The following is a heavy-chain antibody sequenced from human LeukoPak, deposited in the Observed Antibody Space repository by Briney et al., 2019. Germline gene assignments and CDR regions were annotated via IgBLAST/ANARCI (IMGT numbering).Heavy chain of an antibody. CDR3: ARDRGKAFDY. V-gene: IGHV4-30-4*01. CDR1: GVSIFSYY. Sequence: PSETLSLTCTVSGVSIFSYYWNWIRQPPGKGLEWIGYIYYSGSTYYNPSLKSRVTISVDTSKNQFSLKLSSVTAADTAVYYCARDRGKAFDYWGQGTLVTVSS. D-gene: IGHD1-1*01. J-gene: IGHJ4*02. CDR2: IYYSGST.